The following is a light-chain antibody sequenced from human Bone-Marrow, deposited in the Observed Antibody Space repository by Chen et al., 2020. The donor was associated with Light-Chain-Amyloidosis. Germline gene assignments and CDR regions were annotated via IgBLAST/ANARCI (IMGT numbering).Light chain of an antibody. CDR3: QQSHSIPRT. V-gene: IGKV1-39*01. J-gene: IGKJ2*01. CDR2: GAS. Sequence: DIQMTQSPSSLSAFVGDRVTITCRASRHIGTYLSWYQYKPGKIPHLLIDGASSLLSGVPSRFSGSGYGTDFTLSIASLQPEDFATYYCQQSHSIPRTFGQGTKVDI. CDR1: RHIGTY.